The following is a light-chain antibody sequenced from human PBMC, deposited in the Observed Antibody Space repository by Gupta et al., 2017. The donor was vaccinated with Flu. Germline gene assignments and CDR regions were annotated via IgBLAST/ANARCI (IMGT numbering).Light chain of an antibody. CDR3: RQGRCWPYA. CDR1: QSLEHIDGRTF. CDR2: KDS. Sequence: TLGQPAAICCRSSQSLEHIDGRTFLYWFQQRPGQSPRRLIYKDSNRDSGVPDRFSGSGSGTEFTLKISRVEADDVGFYYCRQGRCWPYAFGQGTELEI. J-gene: IGKJ2*01. V-gene: IGKV2-30*02.